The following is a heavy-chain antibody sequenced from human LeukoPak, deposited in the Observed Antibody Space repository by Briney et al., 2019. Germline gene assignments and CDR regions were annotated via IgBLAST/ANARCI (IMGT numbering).Heavy chain of an antibody. CDR2: IWYDGSNK. CDR1: GFTFSSYG. D-gene: IGHD6-19*01. V-gene: IGHV3-33*01. Sequence: GGSLRLSCAASGFTFSSYGMHWVRRAPGKGLEWVAVIWYDGSNKYYADSVKGRFTISRDNSKNTLYLQMNSLRAEDTAVYYCARDQSVAVAGTFDYWGQGTLVTVSS. J-gene: IGHJ4*02. CDR3: ARDQSVAVAGTFDY.